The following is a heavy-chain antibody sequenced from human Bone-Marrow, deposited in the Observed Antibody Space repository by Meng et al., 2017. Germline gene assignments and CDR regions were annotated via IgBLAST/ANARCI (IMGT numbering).Heavy chain of an antibody. CDR2: IYSGGST. CDR3: ARDRGMDV. V-gene: IGHV3-66*02. J-gene: IGHJ6*02. Sequence: LSLTCAASGFTFSSYWMSWVRQAPGKGLEWVSVIYSGGSTYYADSVKGRFTISRDNSKNTLYLQMNSLRAEDTAVYYCARDRGMDVWGQGTTVTVSS. CDR1: GFTFSSYW.